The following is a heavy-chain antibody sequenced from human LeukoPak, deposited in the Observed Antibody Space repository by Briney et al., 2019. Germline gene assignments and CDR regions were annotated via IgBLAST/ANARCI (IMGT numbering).Heavy chain of an antibody. Sequence: GGSLRLSCAASGFTFDDYTMTWVRQVPGKGLEWVSAINWNGVSAFYADSVKGRFIISRDNAKNSLYLQMNSLRDEDTALYYCARSPEANVADYWGQGTLVTVSS. J-gene: IGHJ4*02. CDR2: INWNGVSA. CDR3: ARSPEANVADY. CDR1: GFTFDDYT. D-gene: IGHD1-14*01. V-gene: IGHV3-20*04.